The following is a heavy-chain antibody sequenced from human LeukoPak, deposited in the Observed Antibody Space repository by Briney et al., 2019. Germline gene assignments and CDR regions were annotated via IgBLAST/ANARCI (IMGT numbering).Heavy chain of an antibody. CDR1: GGSISSYY. CDR3: ARDHGSSWYWWFDP. CDR2: IYTSGST. Sequence: SETLSLTCTVSGGSISSYYWSWIRQPPGKGLEWIGYIYTSGSTNYNPSLKSRVTISVDTSKNQFSLKLSSVTAADTAVYYCARDHGSSWYWWFDPWGQGTLVTVSS. D-gene: IGHD6-13*01. J-gene: IGHJ5*02. V-gene: IGHV4-4*09.